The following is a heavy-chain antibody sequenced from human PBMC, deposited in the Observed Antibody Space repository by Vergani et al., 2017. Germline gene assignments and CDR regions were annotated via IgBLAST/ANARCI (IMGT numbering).Heavy chain of an antibody. Sequence: QLNLVGSGGGVVQPGRSLSLSCATYGFLFQNYTMNWFRQAPGKGLEWVALISNDGRHTYYADSVGGRLSISRDNSKNTLYLQMNSLRTEDTANYYCRGEMDVWGKGTTVTVSS. J-gene: IGHJ6*04. CDR1: GFLFQNYT. CDR3: RGEMDV. CDR2: ISNDGRHT. V-gene: IGHV3-30*04.